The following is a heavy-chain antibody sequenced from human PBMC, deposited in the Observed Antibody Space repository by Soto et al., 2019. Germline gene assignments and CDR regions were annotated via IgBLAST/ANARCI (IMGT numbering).Heavy chain of an antibody. CDR2: IWYDGSNK. V-gene: IGHV3-33*01. D-gene: IGHD3-10*01. CDR1: GFTFSSYG. J-gene: IGHJ4*02. Sequence: QVQLVESGGGVVQPGRSLRLSCAASGFTFSSYGMHWVRQAPGKGLEWVAVIWYDGSNKYYADSVKGRFTISRDNSKNTLYLQMNSLRAEDKAVYYCARDGPPYYYGSGSYSVYWGQGTLVTVSS. CDR3: ARDGPPYYYGSGSYSVY.